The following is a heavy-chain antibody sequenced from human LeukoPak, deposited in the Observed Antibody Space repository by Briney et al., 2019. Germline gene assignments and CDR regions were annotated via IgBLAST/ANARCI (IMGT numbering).Heavy chain of an antibody. D-gene: IGHD3-3*01. CDR1: SGTFSGYY. CDR3: ARGHSLLRFLEWLFRSNYFDY. V-gene: IGHV4-34*01. CDR2: TYHSEST. Sequence: SVTLSFTCAGYSGTFSGYYWSWLRHPPGQGLEGLGRTYHSESTNYNPFLKSRVTISLDTSKIQFSLKLSSITAADTAVYYCARGHSLLRFLEWLFRSNYFDYWGRGTLVTVSS. J-gene: IGHJ4*02.